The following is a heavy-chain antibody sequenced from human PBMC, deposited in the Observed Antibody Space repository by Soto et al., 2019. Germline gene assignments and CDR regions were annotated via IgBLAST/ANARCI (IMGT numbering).Heavy chain of an antibody. CDR2: ISGDGSST. CDR3: AKGSFGFDY. CDR1: EFTFRSYW. V-gene: IGHV3-74*01. D-gene: IGHD3-10*01. Sequence: QPGGSLRLSCAASEFTFRSYWMHWVRQSPGKGLVWVSRISGDGSSTNYADSVKGRFTISRDNAKNTVYLQMNSLRAEDTAIYYCAKGSFGFDYWGQGTLVTVSS. J-gene: IGHJ4*02.